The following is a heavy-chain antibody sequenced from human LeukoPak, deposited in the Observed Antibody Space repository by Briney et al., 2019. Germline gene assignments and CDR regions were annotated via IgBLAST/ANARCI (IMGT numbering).Heavy chain of an antibody. CDR2: IYYSGST. J-gene: IGHJ6*03. V-gene: IGHV4-59*01. D-gene: IGHD5-18*01. Sequence: PSETLSLTCTVSGGSISSYYWSWIRQPPGKGLEWIGYIYYSGSTNYNPSLKSRVTISVDTSKNQFSLKLSSVTAADTAVYYCAREAIQLSVINYYYYYYMDVWGKGTTVTISS. CDR3: AREAIQLSVINYYYYYYMDV. CDR1: GGSISSYY.